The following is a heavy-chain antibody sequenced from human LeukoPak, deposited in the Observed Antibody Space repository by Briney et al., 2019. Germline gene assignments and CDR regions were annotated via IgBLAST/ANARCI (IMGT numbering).Heavy chain of an antibody. CDR1: VGSISSGGYY. D-gene: IGHD3-9*01. CDR3: ASLLRYFDWLPPYYYGMDV. V-gene: IGHV4-31*03. J-gene: IGHJ6*02. CDR2: IYYSGST. Sequence: PSQTLSLTCTVSVGSISSGGYYWSWIRQHPGKGLEWIGYIYYSGSTYYNPSLKSRVTISVDTSKNQFSLKLSSVTAADTAVYYCASLLRYFDWLPPYYYGMDVWGQGTTVTVSS.